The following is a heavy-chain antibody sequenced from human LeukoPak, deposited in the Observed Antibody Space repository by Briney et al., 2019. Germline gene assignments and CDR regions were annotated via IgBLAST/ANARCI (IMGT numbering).Heavy chain of an antibody. CDR1: GGSISSYY. Sequence: SETLSLTCTVSGGSISSYYWSWIRQPPGKGLEWIGYIYYSGSTNYNPSLKSRVTISVDTSKNQFSLKLSSVTAADTAVYYCARSLRGIAAAGLDYWGQGTLVTVSS. J-gene: IGHJ4*02. V-gene: IGHV4-59*01. D-gene: IGHD6-13*01. CDR2: IYYSGST. CDR3: ARSLRGIAAAGLDY.